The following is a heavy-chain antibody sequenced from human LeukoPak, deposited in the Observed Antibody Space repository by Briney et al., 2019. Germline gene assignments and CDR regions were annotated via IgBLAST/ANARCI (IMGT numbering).Heavy chain of an antibody. CDR2: IFPSHSDT. CDR1: GYSFSNYW. D-gene: IGHD4-17*01. Sequence: GESLKISCKGSGYSFSNYWIGWVRQMPGKGLEWMGIIFPSHSDTIYSPSFRGQVTISADKSISTAYLQWSSLKASDTAMYYCASDDNGDYVLWGQGTLVTVSS. V-gene: IGHV5-51*01. J-gene: IGHJ4*02. CDR3: ASDDNGDYVL.